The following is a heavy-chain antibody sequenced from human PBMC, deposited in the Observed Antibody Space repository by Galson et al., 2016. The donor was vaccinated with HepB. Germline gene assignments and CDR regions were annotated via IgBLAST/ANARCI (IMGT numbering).Heavy chain of an antibody. J-gene: IGHJ3*01. CDR1: GFTFSHYW. Sequence: SLRLSCAASGFTFSHYWMSWVRLAPGKGLELVAQIKQDGSEKLYADSVKGRFTISRDNAKNSLYLEMNSLRLDDTAVYYCARELVRSAFDLWGQGTMVTVSS. D-gene: IGHD6-6*01. V-gene: IGHV3-7*01. CDR2: IKQDGSEK. CDR3: ARELVRSAFDL.